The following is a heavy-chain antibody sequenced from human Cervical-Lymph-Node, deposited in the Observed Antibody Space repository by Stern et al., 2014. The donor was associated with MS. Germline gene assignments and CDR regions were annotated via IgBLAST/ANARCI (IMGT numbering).Heavy chain of an antibody. Sequence: QVQLVQSGAEVKKPGSSVKVSCKASGGTFSSYAISWVRQAPGQGLEWMGGIIPFFVTSNYAQKFQGRLTITADESTSTAYMELSSLISEDTAVYYCARAPNRAVAGAVGAFDPWGQGTLVTVSS. CDR1: GGTFSSYA. D-gene: IGHD6-19*01. J-gene: IGHJ5*02. CDR3: ARAPNRAVAGAVGAFDP. V-gene: IGHV1-69*12. CDR2: IIPFFVTS.